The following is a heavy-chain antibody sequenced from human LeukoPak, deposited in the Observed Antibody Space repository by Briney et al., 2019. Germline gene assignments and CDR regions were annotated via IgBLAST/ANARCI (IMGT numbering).Heavy chain of an antibody. CDR1: GFTFSSYA. D-gene: IGHD6-6*01. V-gene: IGHV3-23*01. J-gene: IGHJ4*02. CDR3: AKDWATPPPRLSPFDS. CDR2: ISATGGGT. Sequence: PGGSLRLSCAASGFTFSSYAMSWVRQAPGKGLEWVSTISATGGGTVYADSVKGRFTISRDNSENMLLLQMNSLRADDTAVYYCAKDWATPPPRLSPFDSWGQGILVTVSS.